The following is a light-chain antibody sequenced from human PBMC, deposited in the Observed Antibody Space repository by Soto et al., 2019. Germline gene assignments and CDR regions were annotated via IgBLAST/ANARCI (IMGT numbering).Light chain of an antibody. J-gene: IGKJ1*01. CDR3: QQYGNSFVG. Sequence: ETVMTQSPATLSVSPGERATLSCRASQSVSSNLAWYQHKPGQAPRLLIYGASSRATGIPDRFSGSGSGTDFTLIISRLEPEDFAVYYCQQYGNSFVGFGQGTKVDI. CDR1: QSVSSN. CDR2: GAS. V-gene: IGKV3-20*01.